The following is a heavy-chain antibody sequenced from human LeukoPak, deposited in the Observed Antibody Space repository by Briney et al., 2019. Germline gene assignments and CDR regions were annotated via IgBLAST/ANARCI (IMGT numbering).Heavy chain of an antibody. CDR2: ISSNGGST. CDR3: QAAGTDDAFDI. V-gene: IGHV3-64*01. D-gene: IGHD6-13*01. Sequence: GGPLRLSCAASGFTFSSYAMHWVRQAPGKGLEYVSAISSNGGSTYYANSVKGRFTISRDNSKNTLYLQMGSLRAEDMAVYYCQAAGTDDAFDIWGQGTMVTVSS. CDR1: GFTFSSYA. J-gene: IGHJ3*02.